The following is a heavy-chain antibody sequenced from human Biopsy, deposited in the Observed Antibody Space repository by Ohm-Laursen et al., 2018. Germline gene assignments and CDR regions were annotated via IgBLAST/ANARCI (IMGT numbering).Heavy chain of an antibody. CDR1: GGSFTGYY. Sequence: SETLSLTCAVYGGSFTGYYWSWIRQPPGKGLEWIGEINHSGSTNYNPSLKSRVTISLDTSKNQLSVKLNSVTAADTAVYYCGRVSDSSGYYYRDYWGQGTLVAVPS. D-gene: IGHD3-22*01. J-gene: IGHJ4*02. V-gene: IGHV4-34*01. CDR3: GRVSDSSGYYYRDY. CDR2: INHSGST.